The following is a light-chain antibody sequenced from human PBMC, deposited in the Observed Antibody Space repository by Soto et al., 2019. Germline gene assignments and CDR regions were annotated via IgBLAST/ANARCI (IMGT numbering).Light chain of an antibody. Sequence: SVLTQPASVSGSPGQSITISCTGTSSDGGGYNYVSWYQQHPGKAPKLMIYEVSNRPSGVSSRFSGSKSGNTASLTISGLQAEDEAAYYCTSYTSSYTYVSGTGTKVTVL. CDR3: TSYTSSYTYV. CDR2: EVS. V-gene: IGLV2-14*01. J-gene: IGLJ1*01. CDR1: SSDGGGYNY.